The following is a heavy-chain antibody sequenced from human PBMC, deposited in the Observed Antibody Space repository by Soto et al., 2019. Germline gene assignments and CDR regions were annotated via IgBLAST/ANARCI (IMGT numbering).Heavy chain of an antibody. CDR3: VKSRGGNNFDFFD. J-gene: IGHJ4*02. CDR2: VRGNGDPP. V-gene: IGHV3-64D*06. D-gene: IGHD5-12*01. CDR1: GFTFISYA. Sequence: GGSLRLSCSASGFTFISYAMHWVRQAPGKGLEYVSGVRGNGDPPFYADSVKGRFTISRDNSKNTLYLQMSGLSADDTAVYYCVKSRGGNNFDFFDWGQGALVTVSS.